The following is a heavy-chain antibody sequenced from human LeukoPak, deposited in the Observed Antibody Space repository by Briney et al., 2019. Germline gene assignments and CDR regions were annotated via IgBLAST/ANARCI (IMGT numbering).Heavy chain of an antibody. CDR1: GFTFSSYW. J-gene: IGHJ4*02. CDR2: INSDGRST. D-gene: IGHD3-22*01. Sequence: PGGSLRLSGAASGFTFSSYWMHWVRQAPGKGLVWVSRINSDGRSTTYADSVKGRFTISRDNAKNTLYLQMNSLRAEDTAVYYCAREYYYDNYFDYWGQGTLVTVSS. V-gene: IGHV3-74*01. CDR3: AREYYYDNYFDY.